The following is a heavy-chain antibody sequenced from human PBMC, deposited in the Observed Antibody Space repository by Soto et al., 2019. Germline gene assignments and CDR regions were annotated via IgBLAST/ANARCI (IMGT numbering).Heavy chain of an antibody. CDR1: GFTFSSYW. CDR3: ARDAILYGYGYGA. Sequence: EVQLVQSGGGFVQPGGSLRLSCAASGFTFSSYWMHWVRQVPGKGMMWVSHINGDGTQRSYADSVKGRFTISRDNANNTLYLEMNSLTVDDTAVYFCARDAILYGYGYGAWGQGTRVTVSS. V-gene: IGHV3-74*01. CDR2: INGDGTQR. J-gene: IGHJ4*02. D-gene: IGHD5-18*01.